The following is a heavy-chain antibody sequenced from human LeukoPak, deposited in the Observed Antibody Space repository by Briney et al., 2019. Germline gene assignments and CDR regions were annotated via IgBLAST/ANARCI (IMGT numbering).Heavy chain of an antibody. CDR2: INHSGRT. V-gene: IGHV4-34*01. CDR1: GGSFSDYF. CDR3: ARDVVVVPAAVHYGMDV. J-gene: IGHJ6*02. D-gene: IGHD2-2*01. Sequence: PSETLSLTCAVYGGSFSDYFWGWIRQPPGKGLEWIGEINHSGRTYYNPSLKSRVTISVDTSKNQFSLNLSSVTAADTAVYYCARDVVVVPAAVHYGMDVWGQGTTVTVSS.